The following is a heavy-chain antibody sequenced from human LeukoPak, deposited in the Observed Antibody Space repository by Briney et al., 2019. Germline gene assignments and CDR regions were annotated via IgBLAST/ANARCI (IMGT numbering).Heavy chain of an antibody. V-gene: IGHV1-69*13. J-gene: IGHJ4*02. CDR1: GGTFSSYA. D-gene: IGHD2-15*01. CDR3: ASYLGYCSGGSCYSGLLGY. CDR2: IIPIFGIA. Sequence: AASVKVSCKASGGTFSSYAISWVRQAPGQGLEWMGRIIPIFGIANYAQKFQGRVTITADESTSTAYMELSSLRSEDTAVYYCASYLGYCSGGSCYSGLLGYWGQGTLVTVSS.